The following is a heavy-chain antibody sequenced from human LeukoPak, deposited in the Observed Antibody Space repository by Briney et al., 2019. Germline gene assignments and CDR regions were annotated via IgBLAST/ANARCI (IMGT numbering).Heavy chain of an antibody. CDR3: AKYGCSSTSCYNYYYYMDV. V-gene: IGHV3-23*01. J-gene: IGHJ6*03. CDR1: GFTFSNYA. D-gene: IGHD2-2*02. CDR2: ISGSGGST. Sequence: GGSLRLSCAASGFTFSNYAMSWVRQAPGKGLEWVSAISGSGGSTYYADSVKGRFTISRDNSKNTLYLQMNSLRAGDTAVYYCAKYGCSSTSCYNYYYYMDVWGKGTTVTVSS.